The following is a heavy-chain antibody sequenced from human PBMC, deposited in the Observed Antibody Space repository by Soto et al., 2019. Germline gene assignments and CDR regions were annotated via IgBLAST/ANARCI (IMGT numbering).Heavy chain of an antibody. CDR1: GFTFSSYA. Sequence: QVQLVESGGGVVQPGRSLRLSCAASGFTFSSYAMHWVRQAPGKGLEWVAVISYDGSNKYYADSVKGRFTISRDNSKNTLYLQMNSLRAEDTAVYYCAREGYTAMVPIFDYWGQGTLVTVSS. CDR2: ISYDGSNK. V-gene: IGHV3-30-3*01. D-gene: IGHD5-18*01. CDR3: AREGYTAMVPIFDY. J-gene: IGHJ4*02.